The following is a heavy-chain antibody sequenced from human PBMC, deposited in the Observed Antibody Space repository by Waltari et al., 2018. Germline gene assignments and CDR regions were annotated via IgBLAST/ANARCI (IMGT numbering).Heavy chain of an antibody. CDR1: GGSIGSFY. CDR2: IYYSGSS. J-gene: IGHJ4*02. CDR3: ARASYYGDVDY. Sequence: QVHLQESGPGLVKPSETLSLSCTVSGGSIGSFYWSWIRQPPGKGLEWIGYIYYSGSSNYSPSLQSRVTMSVDTSKNHLSLKLSSVTAADTAVYYCARASYYGDVDYWGQGILVTVSS. V-gene: IGHV4-59*12. D-gene: IGHD3-10*01.